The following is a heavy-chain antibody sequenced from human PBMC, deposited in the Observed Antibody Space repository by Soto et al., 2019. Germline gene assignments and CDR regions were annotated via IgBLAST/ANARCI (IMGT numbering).Heavy chain of an antibody. CDR2: IYYSGST. J-gene: IGHJ6*02. CDR1: GGSISSYY. D-gene: IGHD3-9*01. Sequence: SETLSLTCTVSGGSISSYYWSWIRQPPGKGLEWIGYIYYSGSTNYNPSLKSRVTISVDTSKNQFSLKLSSVTAADTAVYYCARQAPKKGRYFDWLSPYGMDVWGQGTTVTVSS. CDR3: ARQAPKKGRYFDWLSPYGMDV. V-gene: IGHV4-59*01.